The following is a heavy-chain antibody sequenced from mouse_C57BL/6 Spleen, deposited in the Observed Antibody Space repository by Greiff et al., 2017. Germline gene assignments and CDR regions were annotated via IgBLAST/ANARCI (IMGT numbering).Heavy chain of an antibody. CDR3: ARSTAQATWGYFDY. CDR2: ISSGSSTI. V-gene: IGHV5-17*01. CDR1: GFTFSDYG. D-gene: IGHD3-2*02. J-gene: IGHJ2*01. Sequence: EVKLMESGGGLVKPGGSLKLSCAASGFTFSDYGMHWVRQAPEKGLEWVAYISSGSSTIYYADTVKGRFTISRDNAKNTLFLQMTSLRSEDTAMYYCARSTAQATWGYFDYWGQGTTLTVSS.